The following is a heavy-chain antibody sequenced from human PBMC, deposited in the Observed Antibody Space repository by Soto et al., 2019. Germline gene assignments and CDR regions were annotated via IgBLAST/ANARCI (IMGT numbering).Heavy chain of an antibody. CDR3: ARSDGYNFNWLDS. CDR1: GYTFASYD. Sequence: QVQLEQSGAEVKTPGAPVKVSCKASGYTFASYDINWVRQAPGQGLEWMAWMNPNSGNTNYAQKFQGRLTMTRDTALSIAHMELSGLRNEDTAVYYCARSDGYNFNWLDSWGQGTLVIVSA. J-gene: IGHJ5*01. V-gene: IGHV1-8*01. CDR2: MNPNSGNT. D-gene: IGHD2-21*01.